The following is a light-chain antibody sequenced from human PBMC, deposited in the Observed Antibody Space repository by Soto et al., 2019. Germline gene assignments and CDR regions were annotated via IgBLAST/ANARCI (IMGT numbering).Light chain of an antibody. CDR2: GAS. V-gene: IGKV3-15*01. CDR1: QSVSSN. Sequence: EIVMTQSPANLSVSPGERATLSCRASQSVSSNLAWYQQRPGQAPRLLISGASTRATGIPARFSGSGSGTQFTLTISSLQSEDFAVYYCQQYNNWPRGTFGQGTKGEIK. J-gene: IGKJ1*01. CDR3: QQYNNWPRGT.